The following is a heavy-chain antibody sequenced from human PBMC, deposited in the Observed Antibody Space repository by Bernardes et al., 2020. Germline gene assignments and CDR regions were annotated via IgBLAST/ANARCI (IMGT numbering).Heavy chain of an antibody. Sequence: GGSLRLSCAASGFTFSSYAMSWVRQAPGKGLEWVSAISGSGGSTYYADSVKGRFTISRDNSKNTLYLQMNSLRAEDTAVYYCAKLVDYCSGGSCLDYWGQGTLVTVSS. D-gene: IGHD2-15*01. V-gene: IGHV3-23*01. CDR2: ISGSGGST. CDR3: AKLVDYCSGGSCLDY. CDR1: GFTFSSYA. J-gene: IGHJ4*02.